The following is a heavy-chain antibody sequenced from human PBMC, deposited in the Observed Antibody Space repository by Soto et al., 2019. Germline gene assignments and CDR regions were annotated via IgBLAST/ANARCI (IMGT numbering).Heavy chain of an antibody. D-gene: IGHD6-19*01. CDR1: GGTFRTYA. J-gene: IGHJ6*02. CDR3: AKGAVAGTPTSYYYYGMDV. CDR2: IIPIFGTV. Sequence: QVQLLQSGAEVKKPGSSVRVSCEASGGTFRTYAISWVRQAPGQGLEWMGEIIPIFGTVNYAQKFQGRVTITSDESTTKGYMDLRSLRSEDTAVYYCAKGAVAGTPTSYYYYGMDVWGQGTTVTVSS. V-gene: IGHV1-69*05.